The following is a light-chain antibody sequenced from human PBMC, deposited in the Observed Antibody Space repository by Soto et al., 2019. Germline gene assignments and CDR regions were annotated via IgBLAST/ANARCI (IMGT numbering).Light chain of an antibody. CDR1: QSVSTN. V-gene: IGKV3-15*01. Sequence: GPTDERATPSFRTSQSVSTNLAWYQQKPGQAPRLLIYGASTRATGIPGRSSGSVFGTHFTHTCGSLQTEDFAVCSGQQANNWPPWTFGQGTKVDIK. J-gene: IGKJ1*01. CDR2: GAS. CDR3: QQANNWPPWT.